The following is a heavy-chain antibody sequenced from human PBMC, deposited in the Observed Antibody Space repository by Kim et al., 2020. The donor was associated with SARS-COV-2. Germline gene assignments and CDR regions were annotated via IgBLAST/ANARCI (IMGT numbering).Heavy chain of an antibody. J-gene: IGHJ4*02. CDR1: GFIVSSNY. CDR2: IYSGGST. V-gene: IGHV3-53*01. D-gene: IGHD3-10*01. CDR3: ATTVGRALDY. Sequence: GGSLRLSCAASGFIVSSNYMTWVRQAPGKGLEWVSVIYSGGSTYYADSVKGRFTISRDASKKTLYLQMNSLRAEDTAVYYCATTVGRALDYWGQGTLVTASS.